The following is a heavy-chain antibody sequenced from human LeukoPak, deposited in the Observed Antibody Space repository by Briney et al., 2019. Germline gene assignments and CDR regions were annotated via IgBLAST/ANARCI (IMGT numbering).Heavy chain of an antibody. V-gene: IGHV4-34*01. CDR1: GGSFSGYY. D-gene: IGHD4-17*01. Sequence: PSETLSLTCAVYGGSFSGYYWSWIRQPPGKGLEWIGEINHSGSTNYNPSLKSRVTISVDTSKNQFSLKLSSVTAADTAVYYCARATVTTYYSHYMDVWGKGTTVTISS. CDR2: INHSGST. J-gene: IGHJ6*03. CDR3: ARATVTTYYSHYMDV.